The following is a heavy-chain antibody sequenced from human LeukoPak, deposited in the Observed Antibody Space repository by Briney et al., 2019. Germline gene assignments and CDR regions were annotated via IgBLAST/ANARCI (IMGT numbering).Heavy chain of an antibody. CDR1: GGSISSGGYY. J-gene: IGHJ4*02. V-gene: IGHV4-31*03. Sequence: SQTLSLTCTVSGGSISSGGYYWSWIRQPPGKGLEWIGYIYYSGSTYYNPSLKSRVTISVDTSKNQFSLKLSSVTAADTAVYYCARDLGSYDSSGWFDYWGQGTLVTVSS. CDR3: ARDLGSYDSSGWFDY. D-gene: IGHD3-22*01. CDR2: IYYSGST.